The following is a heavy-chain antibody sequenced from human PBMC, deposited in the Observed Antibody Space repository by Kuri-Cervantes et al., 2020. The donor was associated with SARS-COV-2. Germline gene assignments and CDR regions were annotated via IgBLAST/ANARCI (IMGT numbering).Heavy chain of an antibody. D-gene: IGHD4-17*01. CDR3: VRDQELGGDYGTNSFDI. V-gene: IGHV3-33*01. CDR1: GYVFSSHA. CDR2: IWIGAINK. J-gene: IGHJ3*02. Sequence: GESLKISCEGSGYVFSSHAIHWVRQAPGKGLEWLTIIWIGAINKYYADSVKGRFTISRDDSRNMVSLQMNSLTADDTAVYFCVRDQELGGDYGTNSFDIGAQGTLVTVSS.